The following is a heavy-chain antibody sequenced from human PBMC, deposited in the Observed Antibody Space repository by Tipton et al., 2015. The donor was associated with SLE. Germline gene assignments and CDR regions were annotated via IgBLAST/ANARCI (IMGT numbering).Heavy chain of an antibody. D-gene: IGHD3-3*01. CDR3: ARINFWSGYVDY. V-gene: IGHV4-34*01. Sequence: LRLSCAASGFTFSSYSMNWVRQPPGKGLEWIGEINHSGSTNYNPSLKSRVTISVDTSKNQFSLKLSSVTAADTAVYYCARINFWSGYVDYWGQGTLVTVSS. CDR1: GFTFSSYS. J-gene: IGHJ4*02. CDR2: INHSGST.